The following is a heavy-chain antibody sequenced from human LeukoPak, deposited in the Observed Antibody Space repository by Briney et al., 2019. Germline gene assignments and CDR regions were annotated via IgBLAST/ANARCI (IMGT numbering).Heavy chain of an antibody. CDR3: ARAPDIVAVPAAMGWFDP. J-gene: IGHJ5*02. CDR1: GFTFSSYA. CDR2: INHSGST. Sequence: GSLRLSCAASGFTFSSYALSWIRQPPGKGLEWIGEINHSGSTNYNPSLKSRVTISVDTSKNQFSLKLSSVTAADTAVYYCARAPDIVAVPAAMGWFDPWGQGTLVTVSS. V-gene: IGHV4-34*01. D-gene: IGHD2-2*01.